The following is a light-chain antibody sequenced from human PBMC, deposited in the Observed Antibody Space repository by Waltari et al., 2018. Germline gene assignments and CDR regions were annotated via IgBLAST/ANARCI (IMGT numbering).Light chain of an antibody. CDR2: KSF. CDR3: QQYNIWPYT. Sequence: DIQMTQSPSTLSASVGDRVTITCRASQSISNWLAWYQQKPGKAPKVLIDKSFTLQSGVPSRFSGSGSETEFSLTISSLQPDDFATYYCQQYNIWPYTFGQGTTLEI. J-gene: IGKJ2*01. CDR1: QSISNW. V-gene: IGKV1-5*03.